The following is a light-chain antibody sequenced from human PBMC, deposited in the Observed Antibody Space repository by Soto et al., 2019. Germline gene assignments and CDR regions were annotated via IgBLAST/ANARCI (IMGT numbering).Light chain of an antibody. CDR2: VTS. CDR1: QDISNY. Sequence: DIQMTQSPASLSASIGDRVTITCRASQDISNYLAWYQQKPGNPPKLLIYVTSILQSEVPSRFSGSGYGTDFILTISFLQPEDVATYYCQKCDSAPPFTFGPGTKVDIK. J-gene: IGKJ3*01. V-gene: IGKV1-27*01. CDR3: QKCDSAPPFT.